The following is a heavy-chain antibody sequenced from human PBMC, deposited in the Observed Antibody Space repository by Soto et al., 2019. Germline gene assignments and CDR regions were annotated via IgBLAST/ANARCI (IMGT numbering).Heavy chain of an antibody. Sequence: GGSLRLSCAASGFSFSSYDIRWVRQAPGKGLEWVALISYDGSRKYYADSVTGLFTISRDNSKNTLYLEVNSLRTEDTAVYYCAKAYSGPFDVWGQGTMVTVSS. CDR1: GFSFSSYD. V-gene: IGHV3-30*18. D-gene: IGHD1-26*01. CDR2: ISYDGSRK. CDR3: AKAYSGPFDV. J-gene: IGHJ3*01.